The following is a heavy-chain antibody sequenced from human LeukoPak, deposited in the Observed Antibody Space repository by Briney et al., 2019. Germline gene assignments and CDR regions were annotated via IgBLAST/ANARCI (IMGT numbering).Heavy chain of an antibody. CDR3: ARRRSAFDI. V-gene: IGHV3-7*01. J-gene: IGHJ3*02. CDR1: RFTLSIYW. D-gene: IGHD5-24*01. CDR2: IKQDVSEN. Sequence: GGSLRLSRAPSRFTLSIYWMSWVRQAPGTGLEWVANIKQDVSENYYVDSVKGRFTISRDNAKNSLYLQMNSLRAEDTAVYYCARRRSAFDIWGQGTMVTVSS.